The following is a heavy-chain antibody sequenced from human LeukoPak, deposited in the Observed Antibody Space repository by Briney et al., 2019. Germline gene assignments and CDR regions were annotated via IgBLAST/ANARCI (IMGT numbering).Heavy chain of an antibody. D-gene: IGHD1-1*01. J-gene: IGHJ4*02. CDR3: AKEGTGGFDY. V-gene: IGHV3-48*01. CDR1: GFTFSSYS. Sequence: GGSLRLSCAASGFTFSSYSMNWVRQAPGKGLEWVSYIRSSSRTIYYADSVKGRFTISRDNSKNTLYLQMNSLKTEDTAVYYCAKEGTGGFDYWGQGTLVTVSS. CDR2: IRSSSRTI.